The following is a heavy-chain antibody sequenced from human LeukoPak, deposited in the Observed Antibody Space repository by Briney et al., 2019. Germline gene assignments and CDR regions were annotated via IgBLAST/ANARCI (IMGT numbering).Heavy chain of an antibody. D-gene: IGHD6-19*01. V-gene: IGHV4-59*08. J-gene: IGHJ4*02. CDR3: ARHGIGAVPAEYVDY. Sequence: SETLSLTCTVSGGSINGYYCSWIRQPPGRGLEWIGYIYYSGNTNYSPSLKSRVTISVDASRNQFSLRLSSVTAADTAVYFCARHGIGAVPAEYVDYWGQGTLVTVSS. CDR2: IYYSGNT. CDR1: GGSINGYY.